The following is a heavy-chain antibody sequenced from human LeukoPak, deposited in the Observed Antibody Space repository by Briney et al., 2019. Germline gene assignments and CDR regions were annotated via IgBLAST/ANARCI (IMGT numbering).Heavy chain of an antibody. V-gene: IGHV3-64*01. CDR1: GFTFSNYA. Sequence: PGGSLRLSCAASGFTFSNYAMHWVRQAPGKGLEYVSAISGDGDSTFYAKSVKGRFTISRDNSKNTLYLQMGSLRVEDMAVYYCARIFIYGVALFDYWGQGTLVTVSS. D-gene: IGHD2/OR15-2a*01. CDR2: ISGDGDST. CDR3: ARIFIYGVALFDY. J-gene: IGHJ4*02.